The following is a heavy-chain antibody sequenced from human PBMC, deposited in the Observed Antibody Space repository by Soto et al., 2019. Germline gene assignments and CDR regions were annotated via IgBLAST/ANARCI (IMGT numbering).Heavy chain of an antibody. Sequence: PGESLKISCIGSGYSFAGYWITWVRQKPGKGLEWMGRIDPSDSQTYYSPSFRGHVNISVTKSITTVFLQWSSLRASDTAMYYCARQIYDSDTGPNFQYYFDSWGQGTPVTVSS. CDR1: GYSFAGYW. D-gene: IGHD3-22*01. CDR2: IDPSDSQT. V-gene: IGHV5-10-1*01. CDR3: ARQIYDSDTGPNFQYYFDS. J-gene: IGHJ4*02.